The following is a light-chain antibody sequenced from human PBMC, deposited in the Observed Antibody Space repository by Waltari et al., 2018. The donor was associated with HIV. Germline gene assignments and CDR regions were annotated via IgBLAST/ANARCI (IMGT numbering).Light chain of an antibody. CDR3: QVWQSINDQPTVG. CDR2: DGR. V-gene: IGLV3-21*02. Sequence: SYVLTQPPSVSVAPGQTARIACGGNNIGSKSVHWYQQKPGQAPVLVVYDGRDRPSGVPERFAGSNAGTTDTLTSSRVEAGDEADYYCQVWQSINDQPTVGFGGGTQLTVL. CDR1: NIGSKS. J-gene: IGLJ2*01.